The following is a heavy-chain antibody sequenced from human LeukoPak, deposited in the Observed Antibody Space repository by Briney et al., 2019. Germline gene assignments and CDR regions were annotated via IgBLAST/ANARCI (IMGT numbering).Heavy chain of an antibody. CDR3: ARITDRTIFGEIMHGFDI. Sequence: SETLSLTCTVFGDSINNNNYYWGWIRQPPGKGLEWIGNIYYNGRTYYSPSLKSRGTISVDTSNNQFSLKLSSVTAADTAVYYCARITDRTIFGEIMHGFDIWGQGTPVTVSS. CDR2: IYYNGRT. V-gene: IGHV4-39*01. D-gene: IGHD3-3*01. J-gene: IGHJ3*02. CDR1: GDSINNNNYY.